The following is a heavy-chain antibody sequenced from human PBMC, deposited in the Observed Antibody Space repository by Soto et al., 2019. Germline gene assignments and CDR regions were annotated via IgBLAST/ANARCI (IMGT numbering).Heavy chain of an antibody. CDR1: GGTFNTYT. V-gene: IGHV1-69*01. Sequence: QVQLVQSGTDVKKPGSSVTVSCKASGGTFNTYTFIWVRQAPGQGLEWMGSIIPIFGTTHYAQSFQGRLSITADQSSTNTYMELRSLTSHDTALYYCARIPRYSFPTSDPLDNWGHGTLVTVSS. CDR3: ARIPRYSFPTSDPLDN. D-gene: IGHD1-26*01. J-gene: IGHJ1*01. CDR2: IIPIFGTT.